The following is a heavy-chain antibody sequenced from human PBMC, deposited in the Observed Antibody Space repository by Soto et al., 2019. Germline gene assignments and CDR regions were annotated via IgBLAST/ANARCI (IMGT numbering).Heavy chain of an antibody. CDR3: SRRGLVGATTFDY. V-gene: IGHV4-39*01. CDR1: GGSISSSRSY. Sequence: QLQLQESGPGLVKPSETLSLTCTVSGGSISSSRSYWGWIRQPPGKGLECIGSIYYSWSTYYSPSFKSRVTISVDTSKNQFSLKLSSVTAADTAVYYCSRRGLVGATTFDYWGQGTLVTVSS. J-gene: IGHJ4*02. D-gene: IGHD1-26*01. CDR2: IYYSWST.